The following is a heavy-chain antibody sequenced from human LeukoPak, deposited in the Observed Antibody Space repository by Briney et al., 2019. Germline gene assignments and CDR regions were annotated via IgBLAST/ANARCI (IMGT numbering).Heavy chain of an antibody. CDR3: AREGLYYYMDV. J-gene: IGHJ6*03. CDR1: GFSFSDFS. V-gene: IGHV3-21*01. Sequence: PGGSLRLSCAASGFSFSDFSLNWVRQAPGKGLEWVSSISSSSSYIYYADSVKGRFTISRDNAKNSLYLQMNSLRAEDTAVYYCAREGLYYYMDVWGKGTTVTVSS. CDR2: ISSSSSYI.